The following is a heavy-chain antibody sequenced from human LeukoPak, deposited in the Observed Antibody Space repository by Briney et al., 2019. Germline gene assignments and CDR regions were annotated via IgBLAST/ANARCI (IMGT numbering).Heavy chain of an antibody. V-gene: IGHV1-2*02. J-gene: IGHJ5*02. CDR3: ARVPRRVVVPAAILFDP. D-gene: IGHD2-2*02. Sequence: ASVKVSCKASGYTFTGYYMHWVRPAPGQGLEWMGWINHNSGGKNYAQKFQGRVTMTRDKSHSTVYMELSRRRSGDTGVFYFARVPRRVVVPAAILFDPGGQGTRVTVSS. CDR1: GYTFTGYY. CDR2: INHNSGGK.